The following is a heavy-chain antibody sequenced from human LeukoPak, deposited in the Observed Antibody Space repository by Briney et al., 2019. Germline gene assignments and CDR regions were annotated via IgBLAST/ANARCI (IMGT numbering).Heavy chain of an antibody. D-gene: IGHD3-16*02. CDR2: INQIGST. V-gene: IGHV4-34*01. Sequence: SETLSLTCSVYGGSFSGYYCSGIRQPPGKGLEWIGEINQIGSTNYNPSLKSRVTISVDTSKNQFSLKLSSVTAADTAVYYCARRSYDYVWGSYRYTFDYWGQGTLVTVSS. CDR3: ARRSYDYVWGSYRYTFDY. J-gene: IGHJ4*02. CDR1: GGSFSGYY.